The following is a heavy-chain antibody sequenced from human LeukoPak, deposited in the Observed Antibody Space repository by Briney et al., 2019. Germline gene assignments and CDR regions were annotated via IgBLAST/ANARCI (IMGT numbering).Heavy chain of an antibody. J-gene: IGHJ4*02. CDR3: ARAGDYGAY. Sequence: ASVKVSCKASGYMFTGNYMHWVRQAPGQGLEWMGWINPNNGGTNYAQKFQGRVTMTRDTSTSTVYMELSSLRSEDTAVYYCARAGDYGAYWGQGTLVTVSS. V-gene: IGHV1-2*02. D-gene: IGHD4-17*01. CDR1: GYMFTGNY. CDR2: INPNNGGT.